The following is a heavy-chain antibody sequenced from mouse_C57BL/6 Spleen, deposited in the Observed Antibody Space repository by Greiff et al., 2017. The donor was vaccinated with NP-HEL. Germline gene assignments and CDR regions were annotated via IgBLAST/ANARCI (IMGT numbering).Heavy chain of an antibody. CDR3: ARADYGSRWYYFDY. D-gene: IGHD1-1*01. Sequence: DVMLVESGGGLVKPGGSLKLSCAASGFTFSSYAMSWVRQTPEKRLEWVATISDGGSYTYYPDNVKGRFTISRDNAKNNLYLQMSHLKSEDTAMYYCARADYGSRWYYFDYWGQGTTLTVSS. J-gene: IGHJ2*01. CDR1: GFTFSSYA. CDR2: ISDGGSYT. V-gene: IGHV5-4*03.